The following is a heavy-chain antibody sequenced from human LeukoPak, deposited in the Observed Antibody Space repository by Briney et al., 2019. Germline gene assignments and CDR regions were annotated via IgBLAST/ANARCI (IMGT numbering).Heavy chain of an antibody. Sequence: GSLRLSCAASGFTFSSYAMSWVRQAPGKGLEWVSAISGSGGSTYYADSVKGRFTISRDNSKNTLYLQMNSLRAEDTAVYYCAKTNRITMIVVVNTGSFDYWGQGTLVTVSS. D-gene: IGHD3-22*01. J-gene: IGHJ4*02. CDR1: GFTFSSYA. CDR3: AKTNRITMIVVVNTGSFDY. V-gene: IGHV3-23*01. CDR2: ISGSGGST.